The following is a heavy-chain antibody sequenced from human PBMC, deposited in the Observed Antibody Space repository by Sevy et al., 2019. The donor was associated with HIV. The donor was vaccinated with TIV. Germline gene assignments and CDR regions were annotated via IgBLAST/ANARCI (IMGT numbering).Heavy chain of an antibody. CDR3: ARAPPVRSGDDSLNWLDP. J-gene: IGHJ5*02. V-gene: IGHV4-59*12. D-gene: IGHD5-12*01. CDR1: GGSISAYY. Sequence: SETLSLTCTVSGGSISAYYWSWLRQPPGMGLEYIGDIYYTGSTYYNPSLKSRVTISVDTSKNQFSLNLRSVTAVDTAVYYCARAPPVRSGDDSLNWLDPWGQRILVTVSS. CDR2: IYYTGST.